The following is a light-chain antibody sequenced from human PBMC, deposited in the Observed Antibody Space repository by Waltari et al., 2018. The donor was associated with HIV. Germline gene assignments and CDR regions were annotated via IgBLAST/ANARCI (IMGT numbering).Light chain of an antibody. CDR2: EVI. CDR1: SSAFHISNY. V-gene: IGLV2-14*01. CDR3: TSYTSNDTLL. J-gene: IGLJ3*02. Sequence: HSALTQPASVSASPGQSITISCTGTSSAFHISNYVSGYQQHPGKFPKVTIYEVISRTSGVSNRVSGSKSGNTASLTISGLQAEDEADYYCTSYTSNDTLLFGGGTKVTVL.